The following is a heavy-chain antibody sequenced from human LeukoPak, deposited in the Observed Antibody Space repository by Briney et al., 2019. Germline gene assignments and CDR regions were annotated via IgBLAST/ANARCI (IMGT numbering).Heavy chain of an antibody. CDR2: INHSGST. D-gene: IGHD1-26*01. Sequence: ASETLSLTCAVYGGSFSGYYLSWIRQPPGKGLEWIGEINHSGSTNYNPSLKSRVTISVDTSKNQFSLKLSSVTAADTAVYYCASGPGGSYYHVWGKGTTVTVSS. V-gene: IGHV4-34*01. J-gene: IGHJ6*04. CDR1: GGSFSGYY. CDR3: ASGPGGSYYHV.